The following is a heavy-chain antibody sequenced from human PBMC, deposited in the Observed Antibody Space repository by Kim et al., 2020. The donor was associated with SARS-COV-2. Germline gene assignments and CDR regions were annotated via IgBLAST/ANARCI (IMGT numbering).Heavy chain of an antibody. Sequence: ASVKVSCKASGYTFTSYGISWVRQAPGQGLEWMGWISAYNGNTNYAQKLQGRVTMTTDTSTSTAYMELRSLRSDDTAVYYCARDRGIAAAGIYYYYYGMDVWGQGTTVTVSS. D-gene: IGHD6-13*01. CDR3: ARDRGIAAAGIYYYYYGMDV. CDR2: ISAYNGNT. V-gene: IGHV1-18*01. CDR1: GYTFTSYG. J-gene: IGHJ6*02.